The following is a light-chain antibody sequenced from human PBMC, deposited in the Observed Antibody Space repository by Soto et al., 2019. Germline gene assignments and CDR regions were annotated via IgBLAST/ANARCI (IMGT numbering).Light chain of an antibody. CDR3: AAWHDSLNGWV. CDR2: TNN. CDR1: SSSIGSNA. V-gene: IGLV1-44*01. J-gene: IGLJ3*02. Sequence: QSVLTQPPSASGTPGQRVTIYCSGSSSSIGSNAVNWYQQLPGTAPNLLIYTNNQRPSGVPDRFSGSKSGTSASLAISGLQSEDEADYYCAAWHDSLNGWVFGGGTKVTVL.